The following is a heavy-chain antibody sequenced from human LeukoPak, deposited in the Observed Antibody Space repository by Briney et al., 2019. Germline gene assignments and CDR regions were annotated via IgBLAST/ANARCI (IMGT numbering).Heavy chain of an antibody. V-gene: IGHV3-7*01. CDR1: GFTFSGYW. D-gene: IGHD1-26*01. CDR2: IKQDGYEK. Sequence: PGGSLRLSYAASGFTFSGYWMSWVRQTPEKGLEWVANIKQDGYEKYYVDSVKGRFTISRDNAKNSLYLQMNSLRADDTAIYYCARDKIVGPTTLDYWGQGTLVTVSS. J-gene: IGHJ4*02. CDR3: ARDKIVGPTTLDY.